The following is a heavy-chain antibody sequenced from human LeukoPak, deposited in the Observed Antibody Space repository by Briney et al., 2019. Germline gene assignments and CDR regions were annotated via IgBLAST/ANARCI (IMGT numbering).Heavy chain of an antibody. J-gene: IGHJ4*02. D-gene: IGHD5-18*01. CDR1: GGSFSGYY. CDR2: IYTSGST. V-gene: IGHV4-59*10. CDR3: ARGERGYSYGYFDY. Sequence: SETLSLTCAVYGGSFSGYYWSWIRQPPGKGLEWIGRIYTSGSTNYNPSLKSRVTISVDTSKNQFSLKLSSVTAADTAVYYCARGERGYSYGYFDYWGQGTLVTVSS.